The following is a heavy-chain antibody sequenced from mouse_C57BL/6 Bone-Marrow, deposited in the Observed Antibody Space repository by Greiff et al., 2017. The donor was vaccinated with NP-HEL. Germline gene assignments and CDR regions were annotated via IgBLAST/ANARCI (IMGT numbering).Heavy chain of an antibody. V-gene: IGHV1-81*01. CDR3: ASERVYYGSSLQNFDY. CDR2: IYPRSGNT. CDR1: GYTFTSYG. Sequence: QVQLKESGAELARPGASVKLSCKASGYTFTSYGISWVKQRTGQGLEWIGEIYPRSGNTYYNEKFKGKATLTADKSSSTAYMELRSLTSEDSAVYFCASERVYYGSSLQNFDYWGQGTTLTVSS. D-gene: IGHD1-1*01. J-gene: IGHJ2*01.